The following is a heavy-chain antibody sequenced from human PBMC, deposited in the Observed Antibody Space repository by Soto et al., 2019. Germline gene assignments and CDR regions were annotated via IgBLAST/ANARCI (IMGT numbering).Heavy chain of an antibody. Sequence: ASVKVSCKASGYTFATYDFAWVRQATGQGLEWMGWMNPYTGNTGYTQAFRGRLTMTRNTSITTAYMELSSLTSEDTAVYFCARRLERSGPYYLDSWGQGTLVTVSS. CDR3: ARRLERSGPYYLDS. J-gene: IGHJ4*02. CDR1: GYTFATYD. D-gene: IGHD3-16*01. V-gene: IGHV1-8*01. CDR2: MNPYTGNT.